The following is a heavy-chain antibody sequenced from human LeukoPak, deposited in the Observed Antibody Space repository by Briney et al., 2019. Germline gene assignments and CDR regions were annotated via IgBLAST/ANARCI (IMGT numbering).Heavy chain of an antibody. J-gene: IGHJ4*02. CDR1: GYTFTSHG. D-gene: IGHD3-10*01. Sequence: ASVKVSCKASGYTFTSHGISWVRQAPGQGLEWMGRISAYTNYAQKLQGRVTMTTDTSTSTAYMELRSLRSDDTAVYYCARGGSGSRGPFDYWGQGTLVTVSS. CDR3: ARGGSGSRGPFDY. V-gene: IGHV1-18*04. CDR2: ISAYT.